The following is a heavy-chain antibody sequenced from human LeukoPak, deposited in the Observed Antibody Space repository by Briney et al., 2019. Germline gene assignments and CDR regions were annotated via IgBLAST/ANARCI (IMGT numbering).Heavy chain of an antibody. D-gene: IGHD6-6*01. V-gene: IGHV1-69*01. CDR2: IIPIFGTA. CDR1: GGTSSSYA. CDR3: ARALSSRYYYYGMDV. J-gene: IGHJ6*02. Sequence: SSVKVSCKASGGTSSSYAISWVRQAPGQGLEWMGGIIPIFGTANYAQKFQGRVTITADESTSTAYMELSSLRSEDTAVYYCARALSSRYYYYGMDVWGQGTTVTVSS.